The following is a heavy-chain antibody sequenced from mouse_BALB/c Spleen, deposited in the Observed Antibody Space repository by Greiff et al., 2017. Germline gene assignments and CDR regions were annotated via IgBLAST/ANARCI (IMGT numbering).Heavy chain of an antibody. D-gene: IGHD2-10*02. J-gene: IGHJ3*01. CDR2: ISNGGGST. CDR3: ARHAYGNSAWFAY. CDR1: GFTFSSYT. V-gene: IGHV5-12-2*01. Sequence: EVKLVESGGGLVQPGGSLKLSCAASGFTFSSYTMSWVRQTPEKRLEWVAYISNGGGSTYYPDTVKGRFTISRDNAKNTLYLQMSSLKSEDTAMYYCARHAYGNSAWFAYWGQGTLVTVSA.